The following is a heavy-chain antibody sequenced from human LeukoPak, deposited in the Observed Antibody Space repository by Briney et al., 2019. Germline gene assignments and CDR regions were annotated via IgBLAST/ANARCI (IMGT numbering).Heavy chain of an antibody. V-gene: IGHV3-30*03. D-gene: IGHD3-3*01. CDR3: ARVLRDAYDFWSGYLDY. Sequence: GGSLRLSCAASGFTFSSYGMHWVRQAPGKGLEWVAVISYDGSNKYYADSVKGRFTISRDNSKNTLYLQMNSLRAEDTAVYYCARVLRDAYDFWSGYLDYWGQGILVTVSS. J-gene: IGHJ4*02. CDR1: GFTFSSYG. CDR2: ISYDGSNK.